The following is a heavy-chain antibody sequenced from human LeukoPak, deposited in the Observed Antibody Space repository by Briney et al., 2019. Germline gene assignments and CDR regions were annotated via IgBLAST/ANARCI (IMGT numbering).Heavy chain of an antibody. D-gene: IGHD4-4*01. Sequence: PGRSLRLSCAASGFTFSSYAMHWVRQAPGKGLEWVAVISYDGSNKYYADSVKGRFTISRHNSKNTLYLQMNSLRAEDTAVYYCARDLFGSKRYSNDMSHGMDVWGQGTTVTVSS. CDR3: ARDLFGSKRYSNDMSHGMDV. V-gene: IGHV3-30*14. CDR2: ISYDGSNK. J-gene: IGHJ6*02. CDR1: GFTFSSYA.